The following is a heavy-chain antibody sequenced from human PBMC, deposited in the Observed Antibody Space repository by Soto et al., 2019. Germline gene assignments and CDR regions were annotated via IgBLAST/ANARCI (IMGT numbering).Heavy chain of an antibody. Sequence: EVQLVESGGGLVQPGGSLKLSCAASGFIFSGSAIHWVRQASGKGLEWVGRIRSRANNFATSSAASVKGRFTFSRDDSKNTAYLQLYTLKPEDTAVYYCARGQGAAIGDYYSHGMVVWGQGTTVTVSS. D-gene: IGHD2-2*02. V-gene: IGHV3-73*02. CDR2: IRSRANNFAT. J-gene: IGHJ6*02. CDR3: ARGQGAAIGDYYSHGMVV. CDR1: GFIFSGSA.